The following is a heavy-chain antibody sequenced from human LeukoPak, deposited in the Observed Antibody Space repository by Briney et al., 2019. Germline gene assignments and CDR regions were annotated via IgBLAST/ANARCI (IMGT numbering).Heavy chain of an antibody. CDR1: GFTFSSYE. D-gene: IGHD1-26*01. J-gene: IGHJ4*02. CDR3: ARDAHSAHVY. V-gene: IGHV3-48*03. CDR2: ISNSGTTI. Sequence: GGSLRLSCAASGFTFSSYEMNWVRQAPGKGLEWLSYISNSGTTIYYADSVKGRFTISRDNAKNSLFLQMNSLRAEDTAFYYCARDAHSAHVYWGQGTLVTVSS.